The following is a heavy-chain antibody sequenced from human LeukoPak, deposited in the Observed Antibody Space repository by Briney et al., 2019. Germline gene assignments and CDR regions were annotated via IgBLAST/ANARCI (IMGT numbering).Heavy chain of an antibody. CDR1: GGSISSGSYY. V-gene: IGHV4-61*02. D-gene: IGHD4-17*01. CDR2: IYTSGST. Sequence: SETLSLTCTVSGGSISSGSYYWSWIRQPAGKGLEWIGRIYTSGSTNYNPSLKSRVTISVDTSKNQFSLKLSSVTAADTAVYYCARVVVYGDYMGGRHDYWGQGTLVTVSS. CDR3: ARVVVYGDYMGGRHDY. J-gene: IGHJ4*02.